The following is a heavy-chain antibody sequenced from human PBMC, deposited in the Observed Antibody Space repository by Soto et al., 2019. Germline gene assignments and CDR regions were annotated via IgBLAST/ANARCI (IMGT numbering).Heavy chain of an antibody. CDR2: IYYSGNT. V-gene: IGHV4-59*08. Sequence: SETLSLTCTVSGGSISSYYWSRIRQPPGKGLEWIGYIYYSGNTYYNPSLKSRITISVDTSTNHFFLKVNSVTAADTAVYYCARLLPSGGAFDIWGQGTMVTVSS. CDR1: GGSISSYY. D-gene: IGHD3-16*01. J-gene: IGHJ3*02. CDR3: ARLLPSGGAFDI.